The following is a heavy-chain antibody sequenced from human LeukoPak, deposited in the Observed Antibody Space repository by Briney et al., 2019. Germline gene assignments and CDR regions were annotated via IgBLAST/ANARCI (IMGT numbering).Heavy chain of an antibody. J-gene: IGHJ4*02. V-gene: IGHV4-38-2*02. Sequence: PSETLSLTCTVSGYSISSGYYWGWIRQPPWKGLEWIGSIYHSGSTYYNPSLKSRVTISVDTSKNQFSLKLSSVTAADTAVYYCARDSSGITGTTSWGQGTLVTVSS. CDR3: ARDSSGITGTTS. D-gene: IGHD1-7*01. CDR2: IYHSGST. CDR1: GYSISSGYY.